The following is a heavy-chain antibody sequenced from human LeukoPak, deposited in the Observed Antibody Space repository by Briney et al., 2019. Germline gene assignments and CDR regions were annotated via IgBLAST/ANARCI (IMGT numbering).Heavy chain of an antibody. V-gene: IGHV4-39*07. CDR3: ARDDYDFWSGYSNRGGNQPSDY. Sequence: SETLSLTCTVSGGSISSNNYYWGWIRQPPGKGLEWIGSIYYSGSTYYNPSLKSRVTISVDTSKNQFSLKLSSVTAADTAVYYCARDDYDFWSGYSNRGGNQPSDYWGQGTLVTVSS. CDR1: GGSISSNNYY. CDR2: IYYSGST. J-gene: IGHJ4*02. D-gene: IGHD3-3*01.